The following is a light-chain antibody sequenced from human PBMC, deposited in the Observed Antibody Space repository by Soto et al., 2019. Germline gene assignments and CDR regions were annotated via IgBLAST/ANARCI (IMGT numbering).Light chain of an antibody. Sequence: DIQMTQSPSTLSASIGDRVTITCRASQTISSWLAWYQQKPGKAPKLLIYKASSLEIGVPSRFSGSGSGTEFTLTISSLQPEDVATYYCQHYINYPWTFGQGTKMEIK. V-gene: IGKV1-5*03. J-gene: IGKJ1*01. CDR1: QTISSW. CDR3: QHYINYPWT. CDR2: KAS.